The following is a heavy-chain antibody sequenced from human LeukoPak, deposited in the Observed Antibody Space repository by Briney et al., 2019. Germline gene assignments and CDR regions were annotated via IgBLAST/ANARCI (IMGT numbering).Heavy chain of an antibody. CDR3: ARGRGDYGGSWYFDL. D-gene: IGHD4-23*01. Sequence: ASVKVSCKASGGTFSSYAISWARQAPGQGLEWMGGIIPIFGTANYAQKFQGRVTITADESTSTAYMELSSLRSEDTAVYYCARGRGDYGGSWYFDLWGRGTLVTVSS. CDR1: GGTFSSYA. CDR2: IIPIFGTA. J-gene: IGHJ2*01. V-gene: IGHV1-69*13.